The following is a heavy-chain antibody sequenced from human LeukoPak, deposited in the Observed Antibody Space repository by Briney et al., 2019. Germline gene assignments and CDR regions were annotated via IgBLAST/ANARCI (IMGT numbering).Heavy chain of an antibody. J-gene: IGHJ4*02. D-gene: IGHD2-21*01. CDR3: ARGRAGDLGDSYFDY. V-gene: IGHV3-33*01. CDR2: ISYDGRNE. Sequence: PGRSLRLSCAASGFTLSGFGIHWVRQAPDKGLEWVAIISYDGRNEKYIDSVRGRFTVSRDNSKNMVYLQMNSLRVEDTAVYFCARGRAGDLGDSYFDYWGQGTLVTVSS. CDR1: GFTLSGFG.